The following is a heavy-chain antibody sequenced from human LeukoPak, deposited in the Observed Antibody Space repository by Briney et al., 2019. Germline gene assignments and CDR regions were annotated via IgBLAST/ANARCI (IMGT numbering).Heavy chain of an antibody. Sequence: GRSLRLSCAASGFTFDTYGMHWVRQAPGKGLEWVAVISHDGVDKYYADSVKGRFTISRDNSKNTVSLQVNSLRAEDTAAYYFAKGGYCSATRCYVGKCMDDWGQGTLVTVSS. CDR2: ISHDGVDK. D-gene: IGHD2-2*01. V-gene: IGHV3-30*18. CDR1: GFTFDTYG. CDR3: AKGGYCSATRCYVGKCMDD. J-gene: IGHJ4*02.